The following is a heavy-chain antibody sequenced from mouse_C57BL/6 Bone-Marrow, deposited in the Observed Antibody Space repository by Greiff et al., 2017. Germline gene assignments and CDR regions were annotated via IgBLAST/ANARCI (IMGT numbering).Heavy chain of an antibody. D-gene: IGHD3-3*01. Sequence: VKLQESGPELVKPGASAKISCKASGYAFSSSRMNWVKQRSGQGLERIGWFYSGSGSIKYNEKFKDKATLTADKSSSTVYMELSRLTSEDSAVYFCARHDDVGAMDYWGQGTSVTVSS. V-gene: IGHV1-62-2*01. CDR2: FYSGSGSI. CDR1: GYAFSSSR. CDR3: ARHDDVGAMDY. J-gene: IGHJ4*01.